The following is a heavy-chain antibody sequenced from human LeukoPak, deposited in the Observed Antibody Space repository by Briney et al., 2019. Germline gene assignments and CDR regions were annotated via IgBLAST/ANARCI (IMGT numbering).Heavy chain of an antibody. Sequence: SETLSLTCTVSGGSISSYYWSWIRQPPGKGLEWIGYINYSGSTNYNPSLKSRVSISVDTSKNQFSLKLSFVTAADSAIYYCARGPGDVSAFDIWGQGTMVTVS. V-gene: IGHV4-59*12. J-gene: IGHJ3*02. D-gene: IGHD2-21*02. CDR2: INYSGST. CDR1: GGSISSYY. CDR3: ARGPGDVSAFDI.